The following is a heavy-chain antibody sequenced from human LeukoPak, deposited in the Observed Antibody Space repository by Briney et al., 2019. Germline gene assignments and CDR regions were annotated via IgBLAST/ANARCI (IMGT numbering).Heavy chain of an antibody. J-gene: IGHJ4*02. CDR2: IYYSGST. V-gene: IGHV4-59*08. CDR1: GGSISSYY. CDR3: ARLTRHYFVF. Sequence: SETLSLTCTVSGGSISSYYWSWIRQPPGKGLEWIGYIYYSGSTNYNPSLKSRVTISVDTSKNQFSLNLTSVTAADAAVYYCARLTRHYFVFWGRGTPVAVSS.